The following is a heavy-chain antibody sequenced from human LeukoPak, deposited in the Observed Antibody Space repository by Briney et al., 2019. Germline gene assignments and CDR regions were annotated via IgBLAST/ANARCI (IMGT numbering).Heavy chain of an antibody. D-gene: IGHD6-19*01. Sequence: GGSLRLSCAASGFTFSSYAMSWVRQGPGKGLEWVSAISGSGGGTYYADSVKGRFTISRDNSKNTLYLQMNSLRAEDTAVYYCAKNLWSSGNYYFDYWGQGTLVTVSS. J-gene: IGHJ4*02. CDR3: AKNLWSSGNYYFDY. V-gene: IGHV3-23*01. CDR2: ISGSGGGT. CDR1: GFTFSSYA.